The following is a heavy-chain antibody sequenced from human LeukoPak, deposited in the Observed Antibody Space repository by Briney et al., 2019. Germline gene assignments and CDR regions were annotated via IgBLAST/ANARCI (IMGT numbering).Heavy chain of an antibody. J-gene: IGHJ4*02. D-gene: IGHD3-22*01. CDR3: AKVSRLWSRYYYDSSGFDY. Sequence: GGSLRLSCVVSGFSFSSYGMNWVRQAPGKGLEWLSIISGSGSSTFYADSVKGRFTISRDNSKNTLYLQLNSLRAEDTAVYYCAKVSRLWSRYYYDSSGFDYWGQGTLVTVSS. CDR2: ISGSGSST. CDR1: GFSFSSYG. V-gene: IGHV3-23*01.